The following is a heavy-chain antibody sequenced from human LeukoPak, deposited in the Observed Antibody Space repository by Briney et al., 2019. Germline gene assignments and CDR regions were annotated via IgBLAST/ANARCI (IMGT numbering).Heavy chain of an antibody. V-gene: IGHV1-24*01. D-gene: IGHD3-3*01. J-gene: IGHJ4*02. CDR3: ATGRYGFWRCYYGY. CDR2: FGAEEGEP. Sequence: SVTVSYMVCGYTLPELFMHWLRQAPGKGRAGMGGFGAEEGEPIYAQKFQDRGTMAEDPSTDTAYMELSSLRSEDTAVYYCATGRYGFWRCYYGYWGQGTLVTVSS. CDR1: GYTLPELF.